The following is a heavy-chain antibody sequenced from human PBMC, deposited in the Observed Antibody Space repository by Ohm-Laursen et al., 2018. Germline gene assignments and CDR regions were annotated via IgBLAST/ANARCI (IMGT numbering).Heavy chain of an antibody. J-gene: IGHJ4*02. Sequence: SLRLSCTASGFTFDDYAMHWVRQAPGKGLEWVSGISWNSGSIGYADSVKGRFTISRDNAKNSLYLQMNSLRAEDTALYYCAKDTAQWLGEGVDYWGQGTLVTVSS. V-gene: IGHV3-9*01. CDR2: ISWNSGSI. CDR1: GFTFDDYA. CDR3: AKDTAQWLGEGVDY. D-gene: IGHD6-19*01.